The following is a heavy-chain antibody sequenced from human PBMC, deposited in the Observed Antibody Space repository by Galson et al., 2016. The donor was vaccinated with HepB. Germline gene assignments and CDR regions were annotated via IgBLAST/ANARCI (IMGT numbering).Heavy chain of an antibody. CDR1: GFTFTDYY. D-gene: IGHD3-10*01. CDR2: ISYSTTHT. V-gene: IGHV3-11*06. CDR3: ARWVGGSDY. Sequence: SLRLSCAASGFTFTDYYMSWIRQAPGKGLEWLSYISYSTTHTNYADSVKGRFTISRDNAKSSLYLQMNSLRVEDTAVYYWARWVGGSDYWGQGTLVTVSS. J-gene: IGHJ4*02.